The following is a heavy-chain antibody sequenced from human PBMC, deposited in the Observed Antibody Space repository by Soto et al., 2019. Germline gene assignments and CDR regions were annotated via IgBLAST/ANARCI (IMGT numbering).Heavy chain of an antibody. V-gene: IGHV3-49*03. J-gene: IGHJ4*02. CDR1: GFTFGDYA. CDR2: IRSKAYGGTT. D-gene: IGHD5-12*01. Sequence: GGSLRLSCTASGFTFGDYAMSWFRQAPGKGLEWVGFIRSKAYGGTTEYAASVKGRFTISREDSKSIAYLQMNSLKTEDTAVYYCTSQNIVATIFDYWGQGTLVTVSS. CDR3: TSQNIVATIFDY.